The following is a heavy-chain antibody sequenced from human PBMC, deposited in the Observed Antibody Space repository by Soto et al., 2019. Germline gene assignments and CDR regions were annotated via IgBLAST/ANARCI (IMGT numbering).Heavy chain of an antibody. Sequence: SETLSLTCAVYGGSFSGYYWSWIRQPPGKGLEWIGEINHSGSTNYNPSLKSRVTISVDTSKNQFSLKLSSVTAADTAVYYRARATYYDFWSGYLYYYYGMDVWGQGTTVTVSS. D-gene: IGHD3-3*01. CDR3: ARATYYDFWSGYLYYYYGMDV. J-gene: IGHJ6*02. CDR1: GGSFSGYY. V-gene: IGHV4-34*01. CDR2: INHSGST.